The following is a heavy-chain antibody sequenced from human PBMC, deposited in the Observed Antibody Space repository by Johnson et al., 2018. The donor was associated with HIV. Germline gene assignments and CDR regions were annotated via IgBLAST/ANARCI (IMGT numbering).Heavy chain of an antibody. Sequence: VQLVESGGGLVQPGGSLRLSCAASGFTFSSYWMSWVRQAPGKGLEWVANIKQYGREKYYVDYVQGRFTLSRDNAKNSLYLQMNSLRAEDTAVYYCARVRPYNWNDVHAFDIWGQGTMVTVSS. CDR1: GFTFSSYW. D-gene: IGHD1-20*01. J-gene: IGHJ3*02. CDR3: ARVRPYNWNDVHAFDI. CDR2: IKQYGREK. V-gene: IGHV3-7*05.